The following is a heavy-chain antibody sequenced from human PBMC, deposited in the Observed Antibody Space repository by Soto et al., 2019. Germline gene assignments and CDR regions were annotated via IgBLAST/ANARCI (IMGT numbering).Heavy chain of an antibody. J-gene: IGHJ6*02. CDR1: GYTFASYA. CDR3: ARVLVRGAYGMDV. V-gene: IGHV1-3*01. D-gene: IGHD3-10*01. CDR2: INAGNGNT. Sequence: GAAVKASCKASGYTFASYAMHWVRQAPGRRLEWMGWINAGNGNTKYSQKFQGRVTITRDTSASTAYMELSSLRSEDTAVYYCARVLVRGAYGMDVRGQAPSRTAS.